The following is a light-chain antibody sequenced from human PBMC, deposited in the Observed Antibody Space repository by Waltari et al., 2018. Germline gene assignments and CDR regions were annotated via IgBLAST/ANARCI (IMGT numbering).Light chain of an antibody. V-gene: IGKV1-33*01. CDR1: RDIKN. J-gene: IGKJ2*01. Sequence: DIQMTQSPSSLSASVGDRVTISCQASRDIKNLNWYQRKPGKAPKLLIYDASNLEIGVPSRFSGRGSGTHFALTISNLQPEDVATYYCQEYDDFPPYIFGQGTKVE. CDR3: QEYDDFPPYI. CDR2: DAS.